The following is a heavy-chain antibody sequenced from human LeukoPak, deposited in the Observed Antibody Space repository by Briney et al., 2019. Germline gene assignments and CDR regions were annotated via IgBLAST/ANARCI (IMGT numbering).Heavy chain of an antibody. D-gene: IGHD1-26*01. Sequence: GGSLRLSCAASGFTVSSNYMSWVRQAPGKGLEWVSVIYSGGSTHYADSVKGRFTISRDNSKNTLYLQMNSLRAEDTAVYYCARVWSLYYFDYWGQGTLVTVSS. CDR1: GFTVSSNY. CDR2: IYSGGST. J-gene: IGHJ4*02. V-gene: IGHV3-66*02. CDR3: ARVWSLYYFDY.